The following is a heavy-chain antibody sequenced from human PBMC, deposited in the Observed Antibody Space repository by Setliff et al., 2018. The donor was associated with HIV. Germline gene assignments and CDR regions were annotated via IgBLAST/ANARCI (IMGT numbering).Heavy chain of an antibody. CDR2: ISTAGSDR. V-gene: IGHV3-21*01. J-gene: IGHJ4*02. Sequence: GGSLRLSCAASGFSFSAYSMNWVRQAPGKGLEWVSSISTAGSDRFYTDSVKGRFTISRDNARKSLYLQMNSLRAEDTAVYYCARDFTDTVVGVVPFFDYWGQGTLVTVSS. CDR1: GFSFSAYS. CDR3: ARDFTDTVVGVVPFFDY. D-gene: IGHD3-3*01.